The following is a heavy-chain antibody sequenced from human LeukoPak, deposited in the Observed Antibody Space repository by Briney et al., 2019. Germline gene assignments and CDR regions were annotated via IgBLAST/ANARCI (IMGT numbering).Heavy chain of an antibody. J-gene: IGHJ4*02. D-gene: IGHD3-10*01. CDR3: TRGSFGVFDY. V-gene: IGHV3-48*02. Sequence: PGGSLRLSCAASGFTFSDYSMNWVRQAPGKGLEWVSSMNSDGSHIYHADSLEGRFTISRDNARNSVYLQMNGLRDEDTAVYYCTRGSFGVFDYWGQGILVTVSS. CDR1: GFTFSDYS. CDR2: MNSDGSHI.